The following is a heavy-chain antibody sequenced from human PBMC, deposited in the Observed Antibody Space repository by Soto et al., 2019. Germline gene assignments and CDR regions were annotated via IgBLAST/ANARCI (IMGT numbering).Heavy chain of an antibody. D-gene: IGHD2-15*01. J-gene: IGHJ4*02. CDR3: ARVNLRERYCSGGSCYGPFYY. CDR1: GGTFSSYA. V-gene: IGHV3-30-3*01. CDR2: ISYDGSNK. Sequence: SCKASGGTFSSYAISWVRQAPGQGLEWVAVISYDGSNKYYADSVKGRFTISRGNSKNTLYLQMNSLRSEDTAVYYCARVNLRERYCSGGSCYGPFYYWGQGTLVTVSS.